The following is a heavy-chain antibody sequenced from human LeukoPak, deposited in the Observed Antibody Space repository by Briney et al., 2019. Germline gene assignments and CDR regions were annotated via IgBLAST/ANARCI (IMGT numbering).Heavy chain of an antibody. V-gene: IGHV4-31*03. CDR1: GGSISSGGYY. CDR3: ARAGNTIFGVVIQHNWFDP. J-gene: IGHJ5*02. CDR2: IYYSGST. Sequence: SETLSLTCTVSGGSISSGGYYWSWIRQHPGKGLEWIGYIYYSGSTYYNLSLKSRVTISVDTSKNQFSLKLSSVTAADTAVYYCARAGNTIFGVVIQHNWFDPWGQGTLVTVSS. D-gene: IGHD3-3*01.